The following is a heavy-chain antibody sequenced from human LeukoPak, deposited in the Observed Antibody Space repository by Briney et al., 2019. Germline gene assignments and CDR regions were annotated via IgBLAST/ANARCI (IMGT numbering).Heavy chain of an antibody. V-gene: IGHV3-33*01. D-gene: IGHD2-15*01. CDR2: IWYDGSKE. CDR1: GFTFRSYG. CDR3: ARDACSGGACLDH. J-gene: IGHJ4*02. Sequence: GGSLRLSCAASGFTFRSYGMHWVRQAPGKGLEWVAVIWYDGSKEYFADSVRGRFAISRDDSKNTLYLQMNSLRAEDTALYYCARDACSGGACLDHWGQGTLVTVSS.